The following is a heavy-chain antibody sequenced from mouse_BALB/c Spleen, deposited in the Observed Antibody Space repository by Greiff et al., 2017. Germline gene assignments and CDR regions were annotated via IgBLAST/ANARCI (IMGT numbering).Heavy chain of an antibody. CDR3: ARRDGNYYFDY. D-gene: IGHD2-1*01. V-gene: IGHV1-80*01. CDR1: GYAFSSSW. J-gene: IGHJ2*01. CDR2: IYPGDGDT. Sequence: QVQLKQSGPELVKPGASVKISCKASGYAFSSSWMNWVKQRPGQGLEWIGQIYPGDGDTNYNGKFKGKATLTADKSSSTAYMQLSSLTSEDSAVYFCARRDGNYYFDYWGQGTTLTVSS.